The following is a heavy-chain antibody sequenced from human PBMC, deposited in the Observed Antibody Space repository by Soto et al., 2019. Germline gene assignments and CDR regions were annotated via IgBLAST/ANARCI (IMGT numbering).Heavy chain of an antibody. Sequence: ASVKVSCKTSGYTFTGYYMHWERQASGQSLERMAWINTNSGGTNYAQKFQVRVTMTRDPSISTTNMEMIRLRSDVTAVYYCARGIGDKVATPLHYYYPM. CDR3: ARGIGDKVATPLHYYYPM. J-gene: IGHJ6*01. CDR1: GYTFTGYY. V-gene: IGHV1-2*02. CDR2: INTNSGGT. D-gene: IGHD5-12*01.